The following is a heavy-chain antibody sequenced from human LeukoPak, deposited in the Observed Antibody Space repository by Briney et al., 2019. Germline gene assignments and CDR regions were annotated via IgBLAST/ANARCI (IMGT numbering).Heavy chain of an antibody. V-gene: IGHV3-23*01. CDR2: ISGSGDST. CDR3: ARELKVAGPTTGFDY. J-gene: IGHJ4*02. Sequence: PGRSLRLPSAASGFTFSNYAMSWVRQAPGRVMEWVSAISGSGDSTYYADPVKVRFTISRDNSKNTQDLQMNSLRAEDTAVYYCARELKVAGPTTGFDYWGQGTLVTVSS. D-gene: IGHD1-26*01. CDR1: GFTFSNYA.